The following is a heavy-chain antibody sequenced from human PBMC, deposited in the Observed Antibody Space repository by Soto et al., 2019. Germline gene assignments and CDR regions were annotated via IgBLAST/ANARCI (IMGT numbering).Heavy chain of an antibody. CDR1: GYTFTSYD. CDR2: MNPNSGNT. V-gene: IGHV1-8*01. J-gene: IGHJ4*02. CDR3: ARDRPDSGSYGV. Sequence: QVQLVQSGAEVKKPGASVKVSCKASGYTFTSYDINWVRQATGQGLAWMGWMNPNSGNTGYAQKFQGRVTMTRNTSISTAYMELSSLRSEDTAVYYCARDRPDSGSYGVWGQGTLVTVSS. D-gene: IGHD1-26*01.